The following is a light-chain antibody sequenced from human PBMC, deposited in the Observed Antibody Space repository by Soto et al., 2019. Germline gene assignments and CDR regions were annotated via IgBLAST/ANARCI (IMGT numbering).Light chain of an antibody. Sequence: QSVLTQPPSASGSPVQSVTISCTGTSSDVGGYNYVSWYQHHPGKAPKLLIYEVSKRPSGVPDRFSGSKSANTASLTVSGLQAVDEADYFCSSYAGDYNLYVFRTGNKVTVL. CDR3: SSYAGDYNLYV. V-gene: IGLV2-8*01. CDR2: EVS. J-gene: IGLJ1*01. CDR1: SSDVGGYNY.